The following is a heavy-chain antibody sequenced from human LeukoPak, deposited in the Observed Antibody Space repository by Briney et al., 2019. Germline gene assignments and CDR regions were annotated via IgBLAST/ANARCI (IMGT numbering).Heavy chain of an antibody. Sequence: SETLSLTCTVSGGSIGTYYWSWIRQSPGKGLEWIGRIYTSGSTNYNPSLKSRVTMAVDTSKNQFSLKLSSVTAADTAVYYCAREYSNWGQGTLVTVSS. D-gene: IGHD5-12*01. CDR1: GGSIGTYY. CDR3: AREYSN. CDR2: IYTSGST. V-gene: IGHV4-4*07. J-gene: IGHJ4*02.